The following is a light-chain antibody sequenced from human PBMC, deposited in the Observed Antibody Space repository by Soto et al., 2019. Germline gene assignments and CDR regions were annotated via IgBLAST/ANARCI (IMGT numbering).Light chain of an antibody. J-gene: IGKJ5*01. Sequence: DIQMTQSPSSLSASVGDRVTITCRASESISRHLNWYQQKPGKAPKLLIYAASSLQNGVPSRFSGSASGTDFTLTISNLQPEDFATYYCQQSYSTLSITFGQGTRLEIK. CDR3: QQSYSTLSIT. V-gene: IGKV1-39*01. CDR1: ESISRH. CDR2: AAS.